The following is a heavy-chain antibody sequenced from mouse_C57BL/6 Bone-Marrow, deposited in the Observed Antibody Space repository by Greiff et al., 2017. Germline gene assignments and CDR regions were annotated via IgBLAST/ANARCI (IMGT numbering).Heavy chain of an antibody. D-gene: IGHD1-1*01. CDR1: GYAFTNYL. J-gene: IGHJ2*01. V-gene: IGHV1-54*01. CDR2: INPGSGGT. CDR3: ARSGYYYGSSPVYFDY. Sequence: QVQLKQSGAELVRPGTSVKVSCKASGYAFTNYLIEWVKQRPGQGLEWIGVINPGSGGTNYNEKFKGKATLTADKSSSTAYMQLSSLTSEDSAVYFCARSGYYYGSSPVYFDYWGQGTTLTVSS.